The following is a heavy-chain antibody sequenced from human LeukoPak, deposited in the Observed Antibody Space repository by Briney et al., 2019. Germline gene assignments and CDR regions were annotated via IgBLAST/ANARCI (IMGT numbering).Heavy chain of an antibody. CDR3: ARPNTLNTAYYYMDV. D-gene: IGHD2-21*02. CDR2: INHSGST. Sequence: PSETLSLTCAVYGGSFSGYYWSWIRQPPGKGLEWIGEINHSGSTNYTPSLKSRVNILVDTSKPQFSLKLSSVTGADTAVYYCARPNTLNTAYYYMDVWGKGTTVTVSS. V-gene: IGHV4-34*01. CDR1: GGSFSGYY. J-gene: IGHJ6*03.